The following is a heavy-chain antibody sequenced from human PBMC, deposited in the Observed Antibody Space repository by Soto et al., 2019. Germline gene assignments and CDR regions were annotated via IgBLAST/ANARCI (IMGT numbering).Heavy chain of an antibody. J-gene: IGHJ4*02. CDR1: EYTFTSYT. Sequence: QVQVLQSGAEVKKPGASVKVSCKASEYTFTSYTMHWVRQAPGQRLEWMGWINGGNGNTKYSQKFQGRVTITRDTSASTAYMELRSLRSDDTAVYYCARELQGLYYFDYWGQGTLVTVSS. CDR2: INGGNGNT. CDR3: ARELQGLYYFDY. V-gene: IGHV1-3*01. D-gene: IGHD4-4*01.